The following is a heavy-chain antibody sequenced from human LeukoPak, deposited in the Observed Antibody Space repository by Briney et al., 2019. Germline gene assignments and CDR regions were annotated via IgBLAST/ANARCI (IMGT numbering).Heavy chain of an antibody. D-gene: IGHD2-2*01. J-gene: IGHJ3*02. CDR3: ARGMVVPADVKEGHDAFDI. CDR1: GGSFSGYY. CDR2: INHSGST. Sequence: SETLSLTCAVYGGSFSGYYWSWIRQPPGKGLEWIGEINHSGSTNYNPPLKSRVTISVDTSKNQFSLKLSSVTAADTAVYYCARGMVVPADVKEGHDAFDIWGQGTMVTVSS. V-gene: IGHV4-34*01.